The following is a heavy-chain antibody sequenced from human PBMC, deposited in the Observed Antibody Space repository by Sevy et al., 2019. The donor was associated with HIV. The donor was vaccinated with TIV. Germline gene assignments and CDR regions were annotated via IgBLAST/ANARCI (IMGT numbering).Heavy chain of an antibody. CDR1: GGSISSDNF. CDR3: ASLQVEYSDSDAFSMFFFDY. J-gene: IGHJ4*02. CDR2: IYHSGST. Sequence: SETLSLTCAVSGGSISSDNFWSWVRQPPGKGLEWIGDIYHSGSTNYSRSLGSRVTMSVDKSKNQFSLRLTSVTAADTAVYFCASLQVEYSDSDAFSMFFFDYWGQGALVTVSS. D-gene: IGHD3-22*01. V-gene: IGHV4-4*02.